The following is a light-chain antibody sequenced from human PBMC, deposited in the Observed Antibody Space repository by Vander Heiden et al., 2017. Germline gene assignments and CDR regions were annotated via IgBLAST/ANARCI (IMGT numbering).Light chain of an antibody. V-gene: IGLV2-14*03. J-gene: IGLJ1*01. CDR2: DVT. Sequence: QSALTQTAYKSRNPGQSITISCAGTSSDVGNDNYVSWYQQHPGKAPKLVIYDVTNRPSGVSNRFSGAKSGNTASLTISGLQPEDEADYYCSSYTTSSTQVFGTGTKVTVL. CDR1: SSDVGNDNY. CDR3: SSYTTSSTQV.